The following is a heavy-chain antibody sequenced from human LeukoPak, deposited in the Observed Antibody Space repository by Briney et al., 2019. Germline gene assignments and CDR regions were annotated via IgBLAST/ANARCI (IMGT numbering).Heavy chain of an antibody. CDR3: ARGLTYYDFWSGHDAFDI. V-gene: IGHV1-69*13. D-gene: IGHD3-3*01. J-gene: IGHJ3*02. Sequence: ASVKVSCKASGGTFSSYAISWVRQAPGQGLERMGGIIPIFGTANYAQKFQGRVTITADESTSTAYMELSSLRSEDTAVYYCARGLTYYDFWSGHDAFDIWGQGTMVTVSS. CDR1: GGTFSSYA. CDR2: IIPIFGTA.